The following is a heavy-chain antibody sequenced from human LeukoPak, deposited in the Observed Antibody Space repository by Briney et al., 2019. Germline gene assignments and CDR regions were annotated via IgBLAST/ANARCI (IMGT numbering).Heavy chain of an antibody. CDR2: ISYDGSNK. Sequence: GGSLRLSCAASGFTFSSYAMHWVRQAPGKGLEWVAVISYDGSNKYYADSVKGRFTISRDNSKNTLYLQMNSLRAEDTAVYYCARDALVLRYFDWLSPYYFDYWGQGTLVTVSS. CDR3: ARDALVLRYFDWLSPYYFDY. V-gene: IGHV3-30-3*01. J-gene: IGHJ4*02. D-gene: IGHD3-9*01. CDR1: GFTFSSYA.